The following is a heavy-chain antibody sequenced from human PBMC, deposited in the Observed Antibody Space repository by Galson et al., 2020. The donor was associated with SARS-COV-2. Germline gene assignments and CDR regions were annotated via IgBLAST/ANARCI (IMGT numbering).Heavy chain of an antibody. V-gene: IGHV3-7*01. Sequence: GGSLRLSCAGSGFTFSSYSMSWVRQAPGKGLECVAKIKEDGTAKYYVDSVKGRFTISRDNAKNSLFLQMNSLRDEDTAIYYCARGLVFDSSGVWKWAFDIWGHGTMVTVSS. CDR1: GFTFSSYS. CDR2: IKEDGTAK. J-gene: IGHJ3*02. D-gene: IGHD3-22*01. CDR3: ARGLVFDSSGVWKWAFDI.